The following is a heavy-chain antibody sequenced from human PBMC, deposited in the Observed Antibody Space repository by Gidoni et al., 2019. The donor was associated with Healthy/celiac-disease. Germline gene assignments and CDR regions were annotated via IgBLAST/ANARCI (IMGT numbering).Heavy chain of an antibody. CDR3: ARERYGDHGGIDY. V-gene: IGHV3-7*05. Sequence: EVQLVESGGGLVQPGGSLRLSCAASGFTFSSYWMSWVRQAPGKGLEWVANIKQDGSEKYYVDSVKGRFTISRDNAKNSLYLQMNSLRAEDTAVYYCARERYGDHGGIDYWGQGTLVTVSS. J-gene: IGHJ4*02. CDR2: IKQDGSEK. D-gene: IGHD4-17*01. CDR1: GFTFSSYW.